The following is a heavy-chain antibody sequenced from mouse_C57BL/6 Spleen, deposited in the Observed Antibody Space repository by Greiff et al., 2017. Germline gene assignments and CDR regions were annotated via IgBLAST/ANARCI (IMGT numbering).Heavy chain of an antibody. CDR3: ARSHYGSSWGFAY. Sequence: VQLQQSGAELVKPGASVKISCKASGYAFSSYWMNWVKQRPGKGLEWIGQIYPGDGDTNYNGKFKGKATLTADKSSSTAYMQLSSLTSEDSAVYFCARSHYGSSWGFAYWGQGTLVTVSA. CDR2: IYPGDGDT. D-gene: IGHD1-1*01. CDR1: GYAFSSYW. J-gene: IGHJ3*01. V-gene: IGHV1-80*01.